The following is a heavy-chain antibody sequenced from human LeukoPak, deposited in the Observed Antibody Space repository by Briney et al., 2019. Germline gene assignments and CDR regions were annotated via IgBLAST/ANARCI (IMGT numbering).Heavy chain of an antibody. V-gene: IGHV4-34*01. J-gene: IGHJ6*03. CDR2: INHSGST. Sequence: SETLSLTCAVHGGSFSGYYWSWIRQPPGKGLEWIGEINHSGSTNYNPSLKSRVTISVDTSKNQFSLKLSSVTAADTAVYYCASRLTIAAAGSHYYYYYMDVWGKGTTVTVSS. D-gene: IGHD6-13*01. CDR3: ASRLTIAAAGSHYYYYYMDV. CDR1: GGSFSGYY.